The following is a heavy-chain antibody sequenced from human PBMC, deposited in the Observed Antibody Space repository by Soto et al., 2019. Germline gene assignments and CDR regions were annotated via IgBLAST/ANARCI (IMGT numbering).Heavy chain of an antibody. CDR1: GFTFSDYY. J-gene: IGHJ4*02. D-gene: IGHD1-7*01. CDR2: FRDKGNSYST. Sequence: EVQLVESGGGLVQPGGSLRLSCAGSGFTFSDYYIDWVRQAPGKGLEWVGRFRDKGNSYSTDYAASVKGRFTVSRDASKNSLYLQMSSLKTEDTALYYCTRSIPGTTSSDYWGQGTLVTVSS. CDR3: TRSIPGTTSSDY. V-gene: IGHV3-72*01.